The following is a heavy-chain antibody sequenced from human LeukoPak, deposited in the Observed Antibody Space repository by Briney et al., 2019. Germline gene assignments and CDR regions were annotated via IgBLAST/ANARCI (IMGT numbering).Heavy chain of an antibody. CDR1: GYSISSGYY. Sequence: SETLSLTCTVSGYSISSGYYWGWIRQPPGKGLEWIGSIYHSGSTYYNPSLKSRVTISVDTSKNQSSLKLSSVTAADAAVYYCARFSSSTSTPFGPWGQGTLVTVSS. V-gene: IGHV4-38-2*02. D-gene: IGHD2-2*01. CDR2: IYHSGST. J-gene: IGHJ5*02. CDR3: ARFSSSTSTPFGP.